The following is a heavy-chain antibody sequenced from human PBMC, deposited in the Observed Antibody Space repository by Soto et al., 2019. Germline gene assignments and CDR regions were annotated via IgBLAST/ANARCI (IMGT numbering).Heavy chain of an antibody. CDR3: ARAEGYSGSESWGKVAGRTNWFDP. CDR1: GDSVSSNSAA. J-gene: IGHJ5*02. Sequence: SQTLSLTCAISGDSVSSNSAAWNWIRQSPSRGLEWLGRTYYRSKWYNDYAVSVKSRITINPDTSKNQFSLQPSSVTPEDTAVYYCARAEGYSGSESWGKVAGRTNWFDPWGQGTLVTVSS. CDR2: TYYRSKWYN. V-gene: IGHV6-1*01. D-gene: IGHD5-12*01.